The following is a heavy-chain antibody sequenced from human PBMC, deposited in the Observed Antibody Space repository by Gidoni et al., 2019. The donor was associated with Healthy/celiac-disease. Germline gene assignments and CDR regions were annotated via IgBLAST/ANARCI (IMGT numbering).Heavy chain of an antibody. CDR2: INHSGST. J-gene: IGHJ5*02. CDR3: ARPRQLANWFDP. Sequence: EQLQQGGAGMVQPAASMSLPCAVYGGSFSGYYWIWIRQPPGKGLEWIGAINHSGSTNDNPSLMNRVTISVATSNNQFSLKLSSVTAADTSVYYCARPRQLANWFDPWGQGTLVPVSS. CDR1: GGSFSGYY. V-gene: IGHV4-34*01. D-gene: IGHD6-13*01.